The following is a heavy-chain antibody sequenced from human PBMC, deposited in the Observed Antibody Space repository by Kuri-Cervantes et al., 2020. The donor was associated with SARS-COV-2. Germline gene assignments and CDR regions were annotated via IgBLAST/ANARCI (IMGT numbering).Heavy chain of an antibody. J-gene: IGHJ3*02. Sequence: GESLKISCAASGFTFSDYYMSWIRQAPGKGLEWVSYISSSGSTIYYADSVKGRFTISRDNAKNSLYLQMNSLRAEDTAVYYCARHFGGSGSYSVPFDAFDIWGQGTMVTVSS. CDR3: ARHFGGSGSYSVPFDAFDI. CDR1: GFTFSDYY. CDR2: ISSSGSTI. D-gene: IGHD3-10*01. V-gene: IGHV3-11*01.